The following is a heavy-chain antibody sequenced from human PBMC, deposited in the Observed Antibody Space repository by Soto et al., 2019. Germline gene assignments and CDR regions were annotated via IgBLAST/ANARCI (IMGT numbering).Heavy chain of an antibody. CDR3: ASLAYLAAAGPTNWFDP. J-gene: IGHJ5*02. V-gene: IGHV4-39*01. CDR2: IYYSGST. CDR1: GGSISSSSYY. Sequence: QLQLQESGPGLVKPSETLSLTCTVSGGSISSSSYYWGWIRQPPGKGLEWIGSIYYSGSTYYNPSHKSRVTISVDTSKNQFSLKLSSVTAADTAVYYCASLAYLAAAGPTNWFDPWGQGTLVTVS. D-gene: IGHD6-13*01.